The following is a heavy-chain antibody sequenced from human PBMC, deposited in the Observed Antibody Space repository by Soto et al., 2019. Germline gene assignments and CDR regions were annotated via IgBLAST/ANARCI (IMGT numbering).Heavy chain of an antibody. CDR3: AGESYGGEFDY. J-gene: IGHJ4*02. Sequence: QVQLVQSGAEEKKPGASVKVSCKASGYTFTSYAMHWVRQAPGQRLEWMGWINAGNGNTKYSQKFQGRVTITRDTSASTAYMELRSLRSEVTAVYYCAGESYGGEFDYWGQGTLVTVSS. CDR1: GYTFTSYA. V-gene: IGHV1-3*05. CDR2: INAGNGNT. D-gene: IGHD4-17*01.